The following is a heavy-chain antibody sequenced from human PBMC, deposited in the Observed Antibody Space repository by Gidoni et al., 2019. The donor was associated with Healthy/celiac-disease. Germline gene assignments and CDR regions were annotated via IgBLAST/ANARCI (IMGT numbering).Heavy chain of an antibody. J-gene: IGHJ5*02. V-gene: IGHV4-61*02. CDR2: IYTSGST. D-gene: IGHD5-12*01. CDR3: ARGGVATIPNWFDP. CDR1: SGHISSGSYY. Sequence: QVQLQESGPGLVKPSQTLTLTCPVSSGHISSGSYYWSWLRQPAGKGLAWIGRIYTSGSTNYNHSLKSRVTISVDTSKNQFSLKLSSVTAADTAVYYCARGGVATIPNWFDPWGQGTLVTVSS.